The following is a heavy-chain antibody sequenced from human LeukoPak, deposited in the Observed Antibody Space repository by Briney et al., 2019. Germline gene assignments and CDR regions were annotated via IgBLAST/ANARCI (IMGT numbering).Heavy chain of an antibody. CDR3: AKAACTTSCYYNC. CDR1: GFTFSTYA. D-gene: IGHD2-2*01. CDR2: ISGTDGST. V-gene: IGHV3-23*01. J-gene: IGHJ4*02. Sequence: GGSLRLSRAASGFTFSTYAMSWVRQAPGKGLEWVSTISGTDGSTYYADSVKGRFTISRDNSKNTLYLQMSSLRAEDTAVYYCAKAACTTSCYYNCWGQGTLVTVSS.